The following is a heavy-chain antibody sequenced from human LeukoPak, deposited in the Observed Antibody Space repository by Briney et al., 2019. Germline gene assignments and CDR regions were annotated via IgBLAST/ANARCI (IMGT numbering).Heavy chain of an antibody. CDR1: GYTFTSYG. D-gene: IGHD3-16*01. Sequence: GASVKVSCKASGYTFTSYGISWVRQAPGQGLEWMGWISAYNGNTNYAQKFQGRVTITADKSTSTAYMELSSLRSEDTAVYYCARSVWGSPAPGGYFDYWGQGTLVTVSS. CDR3: ARSVWGSPAPGGYFDY. J-gene: IGHJ4*02. V-gene: IGHV1-18*01. CDR2: ISAYNGNT.